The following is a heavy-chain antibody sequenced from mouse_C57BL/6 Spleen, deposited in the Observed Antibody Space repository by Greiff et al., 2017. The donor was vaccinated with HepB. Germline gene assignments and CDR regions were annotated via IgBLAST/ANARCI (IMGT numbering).Heavy chain of an antibody. D-gene: IGHD1-1*01. Sequence: QVQLQQPGAELVKPGASVKLSCKASGYTFTSYWMHWVKQRPGQGLEWIGMIHPNSGSTNYNEKFKSKATLTVDKSSSTAYMHLSSLTSEDSAVYYCARVGTTVVDYAMDYWGQGTSVTVSS. J-gene: IGHJ4*01. V-gene: IGHV1-64*01. CDR3: ARVGTTVVDYAMDY. CDR1: GYTFTSYW. CDR2: IHPNSGST.